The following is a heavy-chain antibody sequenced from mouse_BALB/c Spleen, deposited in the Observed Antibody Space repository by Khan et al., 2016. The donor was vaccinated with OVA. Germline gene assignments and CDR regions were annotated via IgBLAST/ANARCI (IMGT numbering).Heavy chain of an antibody. D-gene: IGHD2-14*01. J-gene: IGHJ3*01. V-gene: IGHV1-26*01. Sequence: VQLQQSGPDLVKPGASVKISCKASGHSFTLYYMSWVKQSHGKSLEWIGRVNPNTDNINYNQEFKGKAILTVDKSSNTAYMELRSLTSEDSAVYFCARGYDFFASWGQGTLVTVSA. CDR1: GHSFTLYY. CDR2: VNPNTDNI. CDR3: ARGYDFFAS.